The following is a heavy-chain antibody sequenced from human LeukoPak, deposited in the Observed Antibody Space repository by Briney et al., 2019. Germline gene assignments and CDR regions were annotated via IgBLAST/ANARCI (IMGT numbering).Heavy chain of an antibody. CDR3: ARGGSPDGTIDY. V-gene: IGHV3-48*01. J-gene: IGHJ4*02. CDR2: ISASRSSI. Sequence: GGSLRLSCVVSGFTFSNYGMNWVRQAPGKGLEWVSYISASRSSISYADSVKGRFTISRDNAMNSLYLQLNSLRPEDTAVYYCARGGSPDGTIDYWGQGTLVTVSS. CDR1: GFTFSNYG. D-gene: IGHD1-7*01.